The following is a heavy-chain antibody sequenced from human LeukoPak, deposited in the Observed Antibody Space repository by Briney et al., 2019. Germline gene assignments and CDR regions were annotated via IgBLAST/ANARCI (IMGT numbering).Heavy chain of an antibody. CDR2: TSAYNGNT. V-gene: IGHV1-18*01. J-gene: IGHJ3*01. Sequence: ASVKVSCKASGYTFTSYGISWVRQAPGQGLEWMGWTSAYNGNTNYAQKLQGRVTMTTDTSTSTAYMELRSLRFEDTAVYFCARARSYFQRAFDLWGQGTLVTVS. CDR3: ARARSYFQRAFDL. D-gene: IGHD2/OR15-2a*01. CDR1: GYTFTSYG.